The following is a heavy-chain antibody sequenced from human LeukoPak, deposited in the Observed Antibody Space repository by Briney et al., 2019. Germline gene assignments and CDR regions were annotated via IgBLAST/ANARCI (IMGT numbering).Heavy chain of an antibody. CDR1: GGSISSSSYY. J-gene: IGHJ3*02. V-gene: IGHV4-39*01. CDR3: ASPWDIVVVPASAGDAFDI. Sequence: PSETLSLTCTVSGGSISSSSYYWGWIRQPPGKGLVWIGSIYYSGSTYYNPSLKSRVTISVDTSKNQFSLKLSSVTAADTAVYYCASPWDIVVVPASAGDAFDIWGQGTMVTVSS. D-gene: IGHD2-2*01. CDR2: IYYSGST.